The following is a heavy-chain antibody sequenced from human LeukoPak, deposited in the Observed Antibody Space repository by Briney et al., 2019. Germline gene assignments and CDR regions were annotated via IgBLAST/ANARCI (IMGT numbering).Heavy chain of an antibody. V-gene: IGHV3-21*01. J-gene: IGHJ6*02. CDR1: GFTFISYS. Sequence: GGSLRLSCAASGFTFISYSMNWVRQAPGKGLEWVSSISSSSSYIYYADSVKGRFTISRDNAKNSLYLQMNSLRAEDTAVYYCASSGARYCSSTSCYTAKVRNYYYYYGMDVWGQGTTVTVSS. CDR2: ISSSSSYI. D-gene: IGHD2-2*02. CDR3: ASSGARYCSSTSCYTAKVRNYYYYYGMDV.